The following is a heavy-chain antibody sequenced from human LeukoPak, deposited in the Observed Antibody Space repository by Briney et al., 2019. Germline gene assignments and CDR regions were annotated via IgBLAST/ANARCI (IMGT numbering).Heavy chain of an antibody. CDR1: GDSVSSNRVA. D-gene: IGHD3-10*01. CDR3: AKVPDYYDYAMDV. CDR2: TYYRSKWYN. V-gene: IGHV6-1*01. Sequence: SQTLSLTCAISGDSVSSNRVAWNWIRQSPSRGLEWLGSTYYRSKWYNDYAVFVKSRITINPDTSKNQFTLQLNYVTLEDTAVYYCAKVPDYYDYAMDVWGQGTTVTVSS. J-gene: IGHJ6*02.